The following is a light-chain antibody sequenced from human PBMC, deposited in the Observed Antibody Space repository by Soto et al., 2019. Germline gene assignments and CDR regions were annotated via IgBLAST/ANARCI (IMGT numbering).Light chain of an antibody. CDR1: QSVSTY. J-gene: IGKJ1*01. V-gene: IGKV3-11*01. CDR2: DAS. CDR3: QHRRNGPPWT. Sequence: EIVLTQSPATLSLSPGERATLSCRASQSVSTYLAWYQQKPGKAPRLLIFDASNRATGTPPRFSGSGSGTDFTLTITTLEPDVFAVYYCQHRRNGPPWTFAQGPRV.